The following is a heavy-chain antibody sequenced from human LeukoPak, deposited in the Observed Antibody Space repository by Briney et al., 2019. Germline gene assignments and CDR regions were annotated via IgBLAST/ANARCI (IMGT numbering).Heavy chain of an antibody. CDR3: ARGSEVGTVVLRFLEWLPYGMDV. J-gene: IGHJ6*02. D-gene: IGHD3-3*01. CDR2: MNPNSGNT. V-gene: IGHV1-8*01. Sequence: ASVKVSCKASGYTFTSYDINWVRQATGQGLEWMGWMNPNSGNTGYAQKFQGRVTMTRNTSISTAYMELSSLRSEDTAVYYCARGSEVGTVVLRFLEWLPYGMDVWGQGTTVTVSS. CDR1: GYTFTSYD.